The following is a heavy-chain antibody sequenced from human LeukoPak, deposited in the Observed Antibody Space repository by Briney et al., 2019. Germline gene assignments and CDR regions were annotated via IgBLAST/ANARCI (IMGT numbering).Heavy chain of an antibody. CDR2: ISGSGGST. D-gene: IGHD2/OR15-2a*01. V-gene: IGHV3-23*01. CDR1: GFTFSSYG. CDR3: AKDIYGTTAYDY. J-gene: IGHJ4*02. Sequence: SGGSLRLSCAASGFTFSSYGMSWVRQAPGKGLEWVSAISGSGGSTYYADSVKGRFTISRDNSKNTLYLQMNSLRAEDTAVYYCAKDIYGTTAYDYWGQGTLVTVSS.